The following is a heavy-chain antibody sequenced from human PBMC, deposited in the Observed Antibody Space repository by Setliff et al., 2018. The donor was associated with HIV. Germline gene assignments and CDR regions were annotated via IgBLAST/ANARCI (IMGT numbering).Heavy chain of an antibody. CDR2: TRNKAKSHTT. CDR3: TTDLSAPLTFFADSSRFV. J-gene: IGHJ4*02. V-gene: IGHV3-72*01. D-gene: IGHD3-22*01. Sequence: GESLRLSCAASGFTFSDHYMDWVRQAPGKGLEWVARTRNKAKSHTTDFSAPVKGRFTIARDESENTLYLQMNNLKAEDTAVYYCTTDLSAPLTFFADSSRFVWGQGTLVTVSS. CDR1: GFTFSDHY.